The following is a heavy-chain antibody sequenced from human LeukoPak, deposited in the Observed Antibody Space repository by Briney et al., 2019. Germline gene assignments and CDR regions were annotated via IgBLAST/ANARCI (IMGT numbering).Heavy chain of an antibody. V-gene: IGHV3-20*04. J-gene: IGHJ3*02. CDR2: INWNGGST. D-gene: IGHD3-9*01. CDR3: ATAAEFYDILTGYYKGNAFDI. CDR1: GFTFDDYG. Sequence: GGSLRLSCAASGFTFDDYGLSWVRQAPGKGLEWVSTINWNGGSTGYADSVKGRFTISRDNSKNTLFLQMNSLRAEDTAVYYCATAAEFYDILTGYYKGNAFDIWGQGTMVTVSS.